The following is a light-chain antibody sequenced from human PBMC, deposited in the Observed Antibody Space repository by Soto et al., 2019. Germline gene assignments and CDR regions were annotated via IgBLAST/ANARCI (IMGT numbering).Light chain of an antibody. CDR3: AAWDDSLNGYV. J-gene: IGLJ1*01. V-gene: IGLV1-44*01. CDR2: NNN. CDR1: SSNIGTNA. Sequence: QPVLTQPPSASGTPGQRVTISCSGGSSNIGTNAVNWYQQLPGTAPKLLIYNNNQRPSGVPDRFSGSKSGTSASLAISGLQSEDEADYYCAAWDDSLNGYVFGTGTKLTV.